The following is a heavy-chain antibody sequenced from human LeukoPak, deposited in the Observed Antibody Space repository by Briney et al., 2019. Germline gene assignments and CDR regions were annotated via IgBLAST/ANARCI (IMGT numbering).Heavy chain of an antibody. D-gene: IGHD2-2*02. CDR1: GYTLTELS. CDR2: FDPEDGGT. CDR3: ATDSFTLGVVPAAISGYYFDY. V-gene: IGHV1-24*01. J-gene: IGHJ4*02. Sequence: ASVKVSCKVSGYTLTELSMHWVRQAPGKGLEWMGGFDPEDGGTIYAQKFQGRVTMTEDTSTDTAYLELSSMRSEDTAEDYCATDSFTLGVVPAAISGYYFDYWGQGTLVTVSS.